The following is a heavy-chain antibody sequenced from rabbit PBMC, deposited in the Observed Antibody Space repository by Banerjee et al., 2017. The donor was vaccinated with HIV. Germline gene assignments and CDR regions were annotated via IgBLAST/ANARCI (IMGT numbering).Heavy chain of an antibody. J-gene: IGHJ4*01. V-gene: IGHV1S40*01. Sequence: QSLEESGGDLVKPGASLTLTCTASGFSFSSGYDICWVRQAPGKGLEWIACIYTGDGGTYYASWAKGRFTISKTSSTTVTLQMTSLTAADTATYFCAREMYAGYTGAGALELWGPGTLVTVS. CDR3: AREMYAGYTGAGALEL. D-gene: IGHD4-2*01. CDR1: GFSFSSGYD. CDR2: IYTGDGGT.